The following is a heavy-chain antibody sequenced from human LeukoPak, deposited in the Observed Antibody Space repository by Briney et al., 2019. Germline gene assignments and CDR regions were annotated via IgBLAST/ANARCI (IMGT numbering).Heavy chain of an antibody. V-gene: IGHV1-18*01. Sequence: ASVKVSCKASGYTFTSYGISWVRQAPGQGLEWMGWISAYNGNTNYAQKFQGRVTMTRDTSITTAYMELTSLRSDDTAVYYCARDLFYSVSGTYYNVGRVFNYWGQGTLVTVSS. CDR2: ISAYNGNT. D-gene: IGHD3-10*01. J-gene: IGHJ4*02. CDR1: GYTFTSYG. CDR3: ARDLFYSVSGTYYNVGRVFNY.